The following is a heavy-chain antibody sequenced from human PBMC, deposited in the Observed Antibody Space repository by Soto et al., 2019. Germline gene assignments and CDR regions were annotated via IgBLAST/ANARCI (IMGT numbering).Heavy chain of an antibody. Sequence: GGSLRLSCAASGFTFSSYAMNWVSQAPGKGLEWVSGISGSGGSTYYADSVKGRFTISRDNSKNTLYLQMSSLRAEDTAVYYCAKAFSWYDYWGQGTLVTVSS. CDR2: ISGSGGST. D-gene: IGHD6-13*01. J-gene: IGHJ4*02. V-gene: IGHV3-23*01. CDR1: GFTFSSYA. CDR3: AKAFSWYDY.